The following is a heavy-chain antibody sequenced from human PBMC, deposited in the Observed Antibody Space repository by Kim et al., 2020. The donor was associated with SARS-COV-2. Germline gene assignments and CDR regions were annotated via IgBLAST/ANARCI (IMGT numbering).Heavy chain of an antibody. CDR2: IYPGDSDT. CDR1: GYSFTSYW. Sequence: GESLKISCKASGYSFTSYWIGWVRQMPGKGLEWMGIIYPGDSDTRYSPSFQGQVTISADKSLNTAYLQWSSLKASDTAMYYCASITVLRGTTWGAFDIWGQGTLVTVSS. CDR3: ASITVLRGTTWGAFDI. J-gene: IGHJ3*02. V-gene: IGHV5-51*01. D-gene: IGHD3-10*01.